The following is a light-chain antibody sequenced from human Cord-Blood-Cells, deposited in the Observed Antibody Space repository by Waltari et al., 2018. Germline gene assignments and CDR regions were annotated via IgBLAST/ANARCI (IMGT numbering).Light chain of an antibody. J-gene: IGLJ3*02. Sequence: QSALTQPASVSGSPGQSITISCTGTSSDVGGYNYVSWYQQHPGKAPKLMIYDVSKRPSGVSNRFSGSKSGNTDSLTISGLQAEDEADYYCSSYTSSSTWVFGGGTKLTVL. CDR1: SSDVGGYNY. V-gene: IGLV2-14*01. CDR3: SSYTSSSTWV. CDR2: DVS.